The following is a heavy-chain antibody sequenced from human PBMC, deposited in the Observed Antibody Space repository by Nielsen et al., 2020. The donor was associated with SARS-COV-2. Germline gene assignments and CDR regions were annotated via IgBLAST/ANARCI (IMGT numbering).Heavy chain of an antibody. V-gene: IGHV3-11*03. CDR1: GFSFSDSY. CDR3: ATAGASNY. J-gene: IGHJ4*02. Sequence: GESLKISYAASGFSFSDSYMSWIRQAPGKGLEWISYISGRSVYTNYADSVKGRFTISRDNAKNSLYLQMNNVTVEDTAVYYCATAGASNYWGQGSLVTVSS. D-gene: IGHD2-8*02. CDR2: ISGRSVYT.